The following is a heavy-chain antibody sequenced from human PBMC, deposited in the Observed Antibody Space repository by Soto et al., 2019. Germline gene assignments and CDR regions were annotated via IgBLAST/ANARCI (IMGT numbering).Heavy chain of an antibody. J-gene: IGHJ4*02. CDR3: AKVGEGDYFDY. CDR2: ISYDGSNK. V-gene: IGHV3-30*18. CDR1: GFTFSSYG. Sequence: QVQLVESGGGVVQPGRSLRLSCVASGFTFSSYGMHWVRQAPGKGLEWVAVISYDGSNKYYADSVKGRFTISRDNSKNTLYLQMNSLRAEDTAVYYCAKVGEGDYFDYWGQGTLVTVSS. D-gene: IGHD3-10*01.